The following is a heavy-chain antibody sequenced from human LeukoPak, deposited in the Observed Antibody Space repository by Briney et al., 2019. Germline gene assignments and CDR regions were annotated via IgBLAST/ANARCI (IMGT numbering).Heavy chain of an antibody. CDR1: GGSISSSSYY. J-gene: IGHJ6*03. V-gene: IGHV4-39*01. CDR3: ARPMTQYWAYYLDV. D-gene: IGHD3-22*01. Sequence: PSETLSLTCTVSGGSISSSSYYWGWIRQPPGKGLEWIGSIYYSGSTYYNPSLKSRVTISVDTSKNQFSLKLSSVTAADTAVYYCARPMTQYWAYYLDVWGKGTTVTVSS. CDR2: IYYSGST.